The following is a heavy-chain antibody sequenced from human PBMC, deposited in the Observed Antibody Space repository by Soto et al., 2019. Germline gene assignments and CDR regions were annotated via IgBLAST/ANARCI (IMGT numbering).Heavy chain of an antibody. Sequence: PSETLSLTCAVYGGSFSGYYWSWIRQPPGKGLEWIGEINHSGSTNYNPSLKSRVTISVETSKNQFSLKLSSVTAADTAVYYCARGLVYDFSRGYYPLFDYCGQRTLVTVSS. CDR1: GGSFSGYY. D-gene: IGHD3-3*01. CDR2: INHSGST. CDR3: ARGLVYDFSRGYYPLFDY. V-gene: IGHV4-34*01. J-gene: IGHJ4*02.